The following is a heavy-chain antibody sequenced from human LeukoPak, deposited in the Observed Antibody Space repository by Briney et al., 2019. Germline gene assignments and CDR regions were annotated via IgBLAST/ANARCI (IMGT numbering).Heavy chain of an antibody. CDR2: ISYDGSNK. J-gene: IGHJ4*02. D-gene: IGHD3-3*01. V-gene: IGHV3-30*03. Sequence: GGSLRLSCAASGFSFSSYGMHWVRQAPGKGLEWVAVISYDGSNKYYEDSVKGRFTISRDNSKNTLYLQMNSLRAEDTAVYYCARVRIEWLDDYWGQGTLVTVSS. CDR1: GFSFSSYG. CDR3: ARVRIEWLDDY.